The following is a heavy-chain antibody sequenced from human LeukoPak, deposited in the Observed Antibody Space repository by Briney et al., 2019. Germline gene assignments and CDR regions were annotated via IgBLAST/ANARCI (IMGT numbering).Heavy chain of an antibody. Sequence: VGSLRLSCAASGIIFENYYMTWVRQSPEKGLEWVSSIDRRSTYIHYMDSVRGRFTVSRDNAKNSLYLQMNNLRAEDSAVYYCATFDGLTAISYWGRGSLVTVSS. J-gene: IGHJ1*01. CDR2: IDRRSTYI. D-gene: IGHD2-21*02. V-gene: IGHV3-21*01. CDR1: GIIFENYY. CDR3: ATFDGLTAISY.